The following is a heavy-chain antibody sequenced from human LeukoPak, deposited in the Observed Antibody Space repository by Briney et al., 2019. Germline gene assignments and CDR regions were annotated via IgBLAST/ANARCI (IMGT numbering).Heavy chain of an antibody. CDR3: AKVRAPRQYYFDY. D-gene: IGHD1-26*01. Sequence: GGSLRLSCAASGFTFSSDVMSWVRQAPGKGLEWVSAISGSGGRTYYADSVKGRFTISRDNSKNTLYLQMNSLRAEDTAVYYCAKVRAPRQYYFDYWGRGTLVTVSS. CDR2: ISGSGGRT. J-gene: IGHJ4*02. CDR1: GFTFSSDV. V-gene: IGHV3-23*01.